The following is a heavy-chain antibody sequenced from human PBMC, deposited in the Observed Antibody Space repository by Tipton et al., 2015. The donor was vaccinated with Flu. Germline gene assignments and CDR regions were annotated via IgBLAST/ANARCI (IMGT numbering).Heavy chain of an antibody. CDR3: ARGRGYYYDFDY. CDR2: IYYSGST. J-gene: IGHJ4*02. CDR1: GGSISSSSYY. V-gene: IGHV4-39*01. Sequence: LTCTVSGGSISSSSYYWGWIRQPPGKGLEWIGSIYYSGSTYYNPSLKSRVTISVDTSKNQFSLKLSSVTAADTAVYYCARGRGYYYDFDYWGQGTLVTVSS. D-gene: IGHD3-22*01.